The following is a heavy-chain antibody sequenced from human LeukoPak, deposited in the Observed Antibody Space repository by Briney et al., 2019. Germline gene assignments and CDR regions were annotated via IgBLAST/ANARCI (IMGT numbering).Heavy chain of an antibody. D-gene: IGHD5-24*01. Sequence: PGGSLRLSCAASGFTFSSYSMNWVRQAPGKGLEWVSAISGSGGSTYYADSVKGRFTISRDNSKNTLYLQMNSLRAEDTAVYYCAKTLTDGYNWGPYYWGQGTLVTVSS. V-gene: IGHV3-23*01. CDR3: AKTLTDGYNWGPYY. CDR1: GFTFSSYS. CDR2: ISGSGGST. J-gene: IGHJ4*02.